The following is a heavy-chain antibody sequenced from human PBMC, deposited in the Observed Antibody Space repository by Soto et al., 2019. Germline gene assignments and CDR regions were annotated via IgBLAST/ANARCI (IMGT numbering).Heavy chain of an antibody. J-gene: IGHJ4*02. V-gene: IGHV3-74*01. CDR3: AIGGGDYNYFDH. Sequence: GGSLRLSCAASGFLFSTYWMFWVRQVPRKGLLWVSRIKSDGSSTSYADSVKGRFTISRDNTKNTLYLQMTSLRAEDTAVYYCAIGGGDYNYFDHWGQGILVTVSS. CDR1: GFLFSTYW. CDR2: IKSDGSST. D-gene: IGHD2-21*01.